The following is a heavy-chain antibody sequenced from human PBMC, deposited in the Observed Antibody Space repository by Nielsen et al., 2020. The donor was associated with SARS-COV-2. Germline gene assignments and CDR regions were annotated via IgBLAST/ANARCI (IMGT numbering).Heavy chain of an antibody. Sequence: KVSCKGSGYSFTSYWISWVRQMPGKGLEWMGKIDPTNSYTDYSPSFRGRVTISTDKSISTAYLQWSSLKASDTAMYYCASGYCDILTGLDYYYGMDVWGQGTTVTVSS. D-gene: IGHD3-9*01. J-gene: IGHJ6*02. CDR2: IDPTNSYT. CDR1: GYSFTSYW. V-gene: IGHV5-10-1*01. CDR3: ASGYCDILTGLDYYYGMDV.